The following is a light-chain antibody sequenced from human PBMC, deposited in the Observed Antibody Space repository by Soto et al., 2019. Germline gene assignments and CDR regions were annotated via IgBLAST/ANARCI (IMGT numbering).Light chain of an antibody. J-gene: IGLJ1*01. CDR1: RSVVGGYNY. CDR2: DVS. V-gene: IGLV2-14*01. Sequence: SVLTPPASLSGSPGQAITLSCTGTRSVVGGYNYVSWYQQHPGKAPKLMIYDVSNRPSGVSNRFSGSKSGNTASLTITGLQAEDEADYYCSSYTSSSTPVFGTGTKVTVL. CDR3: SSYTSSSTPV.